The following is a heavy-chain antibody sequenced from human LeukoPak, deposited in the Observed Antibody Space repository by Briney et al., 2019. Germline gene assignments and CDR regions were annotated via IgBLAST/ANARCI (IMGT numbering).Heavy chain of an antibody. D-gene: IGHD1-26*01. CDR1: GITFSNYA. Sequence: GGSLRLSCVASGITFSNYAVSWVRQAPEKGLDWVPVISGSAHKIRYADSVKGRFTISRDNSKNTLYLQMNSLRAEDTAVYYCAKDRYWYGSYEIRSYRASSGFDYWGQGTLVTVSS. J-gene: IGHJ4*02. CDR3: AKDRYWYGSYEIRSYRASSGFDY. V-gene: IGHV3-23*01. CDR2: ISGSAHKI.